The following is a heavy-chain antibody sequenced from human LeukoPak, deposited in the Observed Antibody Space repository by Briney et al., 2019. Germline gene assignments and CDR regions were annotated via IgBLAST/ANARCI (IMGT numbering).Heavy chain of an antibody. Sequence: GRSLRLSCAASGFTFSSYGMHWVRQAPGKGLEWVAVISYEGSNKYYADSVKGRFTISRDNSKNTLFLQMNSLRAEDTAVYHCAKHSQWLGHLDYWGQGTPVTVSS. CDR3: AKHSQWLGHLDY. CDR1: GFTFSSYG. CDR2: ISYEGSNK. D-gene: IGHD6-19*01. V-gene: IGHV3-30*18. J-gene: IGHJ4*02.